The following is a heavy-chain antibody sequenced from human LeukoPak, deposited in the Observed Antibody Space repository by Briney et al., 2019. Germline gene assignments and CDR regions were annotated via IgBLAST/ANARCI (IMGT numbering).Heavy chain of an antibody. D-gene: IGHD6-6*01. J-gene: IGHJ4*02. Sequence: GGSLRLSCAASGFTFSSYAMHWVRQAPGKGLEYVSAISSNGGSTYYANSVKGRFTISRDNSKNTLYLQMGSLRAEDMAVYYCARSHTRPRSFFDYWGQGTLVTVSS. CDR3: ARSHTRPRSFFDY. CDR2: ISSNGGST. CDR1: GFTFSSYA. V-gene: IGHV3-64*01.